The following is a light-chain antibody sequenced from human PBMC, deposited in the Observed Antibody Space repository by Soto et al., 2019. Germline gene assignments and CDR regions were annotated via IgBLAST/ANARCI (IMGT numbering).Light chain of an antibody. Sequence: AIQMTQSPSSLSASVGDRVTITCRASQGIRNDLGWYQQKPGKAPKLLIYAASRLQSRVPPRFSGCGSGTEFTLTISSLQPEDFATNYCLQDYNYPRTFGQGTKVEIK. V-gene: IGKV1-6*01. CDR2: AAS. CDR1: QGIRND. CDR3: LQDYNYPRT. J-gene: IGKJ1*01.